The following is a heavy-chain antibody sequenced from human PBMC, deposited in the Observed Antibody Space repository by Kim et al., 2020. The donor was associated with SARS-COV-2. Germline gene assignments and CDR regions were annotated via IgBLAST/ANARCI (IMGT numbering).Heavy chain of an antibody. J-gene: IGHJ4*02. CDR3: AKARRQGYSGYGGNYFDY. CDR2: IWYDGSNK. Sequence: GGSLRLSCAASGFTFSSYGMHWVRQAPGKGLEWVAVIWYDGSNKYYADSVKGRFTISRDNSKNTLYLQMNSLRAEDTAVYYCAKARRQGYSGYGGNYFDYWGQGTLVTVSS. V-gene: IGHV3-33*06. D-gene: IGHD5-12*01. CDR1: GFTFSSYG.